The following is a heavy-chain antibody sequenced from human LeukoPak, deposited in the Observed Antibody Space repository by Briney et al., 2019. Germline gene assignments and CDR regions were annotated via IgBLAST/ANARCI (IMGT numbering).Heavy chain of an antibody. D-gene: IGHD6-19*01. V-gene: IGHV3-7*01. CDR3: TRDIAVAGTLDY. Sequence: GGSLRLSCAASGFSFSSYWMSWVRQAPGKGLEWVANIKQDGSEKYYVDSVKGRFTISRDNARNSLFLQMNSLRAEDTAVYYCTRDIAVAGTLDYWGQETLVTVSS. CDR2: IKQDGSEK. J-gene: IGHJ4*02. CDR1: GFSFSSYW.